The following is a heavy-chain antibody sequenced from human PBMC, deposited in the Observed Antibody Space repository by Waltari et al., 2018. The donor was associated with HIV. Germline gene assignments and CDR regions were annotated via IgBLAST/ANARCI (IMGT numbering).Heavy chain of an antibody. V-gene: IGHV1-24*01. CDR2: FDPEQGKT. CDR1: GYTLSELS. D-gene: IGHD2-15*01. J-gene: IGHJ5*02. CDR3: TTEGLYCSGGTCYSRFDP. Sequence: QVPLVQSGAEVKKPGASVKVSCKVSGYTLSELSMHWVRQAPGKGLEWMGGFDPEQGKTIYALNFQGRVTMTEDAATDTAYMELSSLRSEDTAVYYCTTEGLYCSGGTCYSRFDPWGQGTLVTVSS.